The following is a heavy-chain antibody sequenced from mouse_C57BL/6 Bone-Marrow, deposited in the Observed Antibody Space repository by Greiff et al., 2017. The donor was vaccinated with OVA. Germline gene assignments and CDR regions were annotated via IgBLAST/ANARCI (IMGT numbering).Heavy chain of an antibody. V-gene: IGHV5-9-1*02. Sequence: EVKLVESGEGLVKPGGSLKLSCAASGFTFSSYAMSWVRQTPEKRLEWVAYISSGGDYIYYADTVKGRFTISRDNARNTLYLQMSSLKSEDTAMYYCTRENYDYDVGAWFAYWGQGTLVTVSA. CDR2: ISSGGDYI. CDR1: GFTFSSYA. J-gene: IGHJ3*01. D-gene: IGHD2-4*01. CDR3: TRENYDYDVGAWFAY.